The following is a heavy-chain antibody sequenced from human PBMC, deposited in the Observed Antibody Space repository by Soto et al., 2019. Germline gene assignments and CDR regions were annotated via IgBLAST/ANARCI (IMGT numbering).Heavy chain of an antibody. V-gene: IGHV3-30-3*02. CDR1: GFTFSSYA. D-gene: IGHD6-13*01. Sequence: QVQLVESGGGVVQPGRSLRLSCAASGFTFSSYAMHWVRQAPGKGLEWVAVISYDGSNEYYADSVKGRFTVSRDNSKNTLYLQMDNLRAADTAVYYCAKFSISWYDNDAFDIWGQGTRVTVSS. CDR3: AKFSISWYDNDAFDI. J-gene: IGHJ3*02. CDR2: ISYDGSNE.